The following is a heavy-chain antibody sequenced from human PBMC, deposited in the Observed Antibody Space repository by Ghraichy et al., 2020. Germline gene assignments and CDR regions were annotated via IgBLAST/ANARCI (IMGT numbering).Heavy chain of an antibody. V-gene: IGHV3-7*03. CDR1: GFTFSNYW. Sequence: GGSLRLSCAASGFTFSNYWMNWVRQAPGMGLEWVANIKQDGSEEHYVDSVKGRFTISRDNAKNSVYLQMNSLRAEDTAVYFCARDGRGEKTQYAWFDPWGQGTLVTVSS. CDR3: ARDGRGEKTQYAWFDP. CDR2: IKQDGSEE. D-gene: IGHD3-10*01. J-gene: IGHJ5*02.